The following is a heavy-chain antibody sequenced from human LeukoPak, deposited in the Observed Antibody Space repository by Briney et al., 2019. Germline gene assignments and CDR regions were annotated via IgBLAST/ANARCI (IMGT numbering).Heavy chain of an antibody. CDR2: INSDGSWT. D-gene: IGHD6-13*01. Sequence: PGGSLRLSCAASGNYWMHWVRQAPGKGLVWVSHINSDGSWTSYADSVKGRFTISKDNAKNTVYLQMNSLRADDTAVYYCAKVYSSWYSVYYFDYWGQGTLVTVSS. V-gene: IGHV3-74*01. J-gene: IGHJ4*02. CDR3: AKVYSSWYSVYYFDY. CDR1: GNYW.